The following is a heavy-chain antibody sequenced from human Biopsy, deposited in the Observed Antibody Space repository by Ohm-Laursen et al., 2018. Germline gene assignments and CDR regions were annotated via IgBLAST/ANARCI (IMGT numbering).Heavy chain of an antibody. Sequence: SLRLSCTASGFTFTSYAMHWVRQAPGKGLEWVAVISYDGSGEYYADSLQGRFIISRDNPKNTVDLQMNSLRAEDTAVYFCARDKKRWDYSTYFSWHFDLWGRGTLVTVSS. CDR2: ISYDGSGE. CDR1: GFTFTSYA. J-gene: IGHJ2*01. V-gene: IGHV3-30*03. CDR3: ARDKKRWDYSTYFSWHFDL. D-gene: IGHD4-11*01.